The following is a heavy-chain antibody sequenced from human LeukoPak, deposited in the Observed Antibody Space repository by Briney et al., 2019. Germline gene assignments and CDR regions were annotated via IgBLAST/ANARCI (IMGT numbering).Heavy chain of an antibody. CDR1: GFTFSTYA. V-gene: IGHV3-23*01. CDR3: AKVRSKQGFDP. J-gene: IGHJ5*02. CDR2: ISDGDGST. D-gene: IGHD1/OR15-1a*01. Sequence: PGGSLRLSCAASGFTFSTYAMSWVRQAPGKGLEWVSAISDGDGSTYYADSVKGRFTISRDNSKNTLYLQMNSLRAEDTAVYYCAKVRSKQGFDPWGQGTLVTVSS.